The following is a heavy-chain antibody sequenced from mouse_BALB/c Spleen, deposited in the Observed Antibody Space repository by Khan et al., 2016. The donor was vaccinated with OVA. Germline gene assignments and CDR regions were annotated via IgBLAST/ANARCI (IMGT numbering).Heavy chain of an antibody. J-gene: IGHJ3*01. CDR2: IYPYNDAT. CDR1: GYTFTSYV. CDR3: APVAGYYVSFAY. Sequence: EVQLQESGPEVVKPGASVKMSCKASGYTFTSYVMHWVKQKPGQGLEWIGYIYPYNDATKYNEKFNGKATLTSDKSSSTAYMELSSLTSEDSAVYYCAPVAGYYVSFAYWGQVTLVTVSA. V-gene: IGHV1S136*01. D-gene: IGHD2-3*01.